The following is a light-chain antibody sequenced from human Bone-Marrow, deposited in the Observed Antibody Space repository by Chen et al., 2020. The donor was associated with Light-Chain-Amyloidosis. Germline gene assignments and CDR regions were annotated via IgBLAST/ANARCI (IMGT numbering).Light chain of an antibody. V-gene: IGLV2-23*02. Sequence: QSALTQPASVAGSPGQSITISCTGTRSDIGSFNLVSWYQHHPDKAPKLIIYEVEKRPSGVSNRFSGSKSGNTASLTISGLQAEDEAHYYCCSYAGLYTLVFGGGTKLSVV. J-gene: IGLJ2*01. CDR2: EVE. CDR3: CSYAGLYTLV. CDR1: RSDIGSFNL.